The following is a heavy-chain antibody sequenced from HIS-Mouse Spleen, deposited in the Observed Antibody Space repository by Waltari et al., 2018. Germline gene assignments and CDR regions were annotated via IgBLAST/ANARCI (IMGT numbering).Heavy chain of an antibody. D-gene: IGHD3-10*01. V-gene: IGHV3-30*03. Sequence: QVQLVESGGGVVQPGRSLRLSCAASGFTFSSFGRPWVRQAPGKGVGEVEVISYDGSNKYYEDSVKGRFTSSRDNSKNTLYLQMNSLRAEDTAVYYCEGVYGSGSYYFDYWGQGTLVTVSS. CDR2: ISYDGSNK. J-gene: IGHJ4*02. CDR1: GFTFSSFG. CDR3: EGVYGSGSYYFDY.